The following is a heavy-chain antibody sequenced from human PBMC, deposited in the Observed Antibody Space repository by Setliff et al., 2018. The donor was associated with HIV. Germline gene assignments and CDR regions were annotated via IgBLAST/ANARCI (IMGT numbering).Heavy chain of an antibody. CDR1: GYTFTNYA. J-gene: IGHJ4*02. CDR2: INPYNGAT. Sequence: GASVKVSCKASGYTFTNYAMHWVRQAPGQRLEWMGWINPYNGATKSAHKFQGRVTVTRDTSITTTYMELTRLTSGDTAIYYCARAPIYCGGDCYLFDYWGQGTLVTVSS. V-gene: IGHV1-2*02. D-gene: IGHD2-21*02. CDR3: ARAPIYCGGDCYLFDY.